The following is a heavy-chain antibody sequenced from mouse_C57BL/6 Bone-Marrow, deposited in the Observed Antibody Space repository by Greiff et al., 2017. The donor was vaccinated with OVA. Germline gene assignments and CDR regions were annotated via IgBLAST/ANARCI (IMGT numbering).Heavy chain of an antibody. J-gene: IGHJ2*01. CDR2: IDPETGGT. V-gene: IGHV1-15*01. CDR1: GYTFTDYE. Sequence: LQESGAELVRPGASVTLSCKASGYTFTDYEMHWVKQTPVHGLEWIGAIDPETGGTAYNQKFKGKAILTADKSSSTAYMELRSLTSEDSAVYYCTSPYGSSYGWYFDYWGQGTTLTVSS. CDR3: TSPYGSSYGWYFDY. D-gene: IGHD1-1*01.